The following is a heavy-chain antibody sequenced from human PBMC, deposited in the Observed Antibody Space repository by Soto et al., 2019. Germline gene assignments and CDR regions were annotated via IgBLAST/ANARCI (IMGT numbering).Heavy chain of an antibody. J-gene: IGHJ6*02. CDR3: AKDRTGMDV. V-gene: IGHV3-23*01. CDR2: ISGSGGST. CDR1: GFTFSSYA. Sequence: GGSLRLSCAAPGFTFSSYAMSWVRQAPGKGLEWVSAISGSGGSTYYADSVKGPFTISRDNSKNTLYLQMNSLRAKDTAVYYCAKDRTGMDVWGQGTTVTVSS.